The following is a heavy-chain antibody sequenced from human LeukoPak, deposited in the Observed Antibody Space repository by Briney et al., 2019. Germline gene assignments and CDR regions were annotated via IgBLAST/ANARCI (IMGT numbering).Heavy chain of an antibody. J-gene: IGHJ4*02. CDR3: ARDMGLPNWDYFDY. CDR1: GYSISSGYY. V-gene: IGHV4-38-2*02. CDR2: IYHSGST. D-gene: IGHD7-27*01. Sequence: SETLSLTCTVSGYSISSGYYWGWIRQPPGKGLEWIGSIYHSGSTYYNPSLKSRVTISVDTSKNQFSLKLSSMTAADTAVYYCARDMGLPNWDYFDYWGQGILVTVSS.